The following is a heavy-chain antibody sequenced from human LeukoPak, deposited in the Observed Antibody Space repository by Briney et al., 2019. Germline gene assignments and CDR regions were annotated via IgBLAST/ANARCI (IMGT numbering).Heavy chain of an antibody. CDR1: GYTFTSYG. V-gene: IGHV1-69-2*01. Sequence: ASVKVSCKASGYTFTSYGISWVQQAPGKGLEWMGRVDPEDGETIYAEKFQGRVTITADTSTDTAYMELSSLRSEDTAVYYCATRRALDYWGQGTLVTVSS. J-gene: IGHJ4*02. CDR3: ATRRALDY. CDR2: VDPEDGET.